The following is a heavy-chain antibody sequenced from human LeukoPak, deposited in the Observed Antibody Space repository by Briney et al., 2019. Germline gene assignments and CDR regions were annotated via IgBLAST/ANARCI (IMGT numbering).Heavy chain of an antibody. CDR1: GFTVSSNY. V-gene: IGHV3-53*01. D-gene: IGHD3-10*01. J-gene: IGHJ4*01. CDR3: ARGIWFXGXSTFXX. CDR2: IYSGGST. Sequence: GGSLRLSCAASGFTVSSNYMSWVRQAPGKGLEWASVIYSGGSTYYADSVKGRFTISREKSKNTLYLQMNSLSAEDTTVSYCARGIWFXGXSTFXXWGXXTLV.